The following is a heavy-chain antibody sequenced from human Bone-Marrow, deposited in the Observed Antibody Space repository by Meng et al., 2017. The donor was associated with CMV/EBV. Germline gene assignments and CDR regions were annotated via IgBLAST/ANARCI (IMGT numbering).Heavy chain of an antibody. V-gene: IGHV1-8*03. CDR1: RNTFTRND. Sequence: SRNTFTRNDINWVHQANGQGVEWMGWMNPNSGNTGYAQKFQGRVTITRNTTISTAYMELSSLRSEDTAVYYCARSRSRIAARRELDYWGQGTLVTVSS. CDR3: ARSRSRIAARRELDY. CDR2: MNPNSGNT. J-gene: IGHJ4*02. D-gene: IGHD6-6*01.